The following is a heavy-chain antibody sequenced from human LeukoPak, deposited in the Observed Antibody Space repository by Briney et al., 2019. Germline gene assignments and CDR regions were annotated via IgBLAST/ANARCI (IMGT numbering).Heavy chain of an antibody. CDR3: ARAPRDSSSSNYMRRFDY. CDR1: GYSISSDNY. V-gene: IGHV4-38-2*01. Sequence: AETLSLTCAVSGYSISSDNYWVWIRQPPGQGLEWTGGIYHSGSTYYNPSLKSRVTMSVDTSKNQFSLKLSSVTAADTAVYYCARAPRDSSSSNYMRRFDYWGQGTLVTVSS. D-gene: IGHD3-22*01. CDR2: IYHSGST. J-gene: IGHJ4*02.